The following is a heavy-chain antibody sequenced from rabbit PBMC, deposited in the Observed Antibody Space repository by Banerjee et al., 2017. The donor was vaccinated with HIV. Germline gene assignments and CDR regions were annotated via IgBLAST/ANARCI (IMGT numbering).Heavy chain of an antibody. Sequence: QEQLVESGGGLVTLGGSLKLSCKASGFDFSSYGISWVRQAPGKGLELIACIYTGSSGRTYYASWAKGRFTISKTSSTTVTLQMTSLTAADTATYFCARDYSSGYYDIPLTRLDLWGPGTLVTVS. CDR3: ARDYSSGYYDIPLTRLDL. J-gene: IGHJ3*01. CDR1: GFDFSSYG. CDR2: IYTGSSGRT. V-gene: IGHV1S45*01. D-gene: IGHD1-1*01.